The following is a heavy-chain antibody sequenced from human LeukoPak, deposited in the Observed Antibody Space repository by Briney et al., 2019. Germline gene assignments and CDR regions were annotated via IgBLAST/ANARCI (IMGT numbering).Heavy chain of an antibody. CDR3: ARDRGGIVALNYYMDV. Sequence: ASVKVSCKASGYTFTGYYMHWVRQAPGQGLEWMGWINPNSGGTNYAQKFQGRVTMTRGTSISTAYMELSRLRSDDTAVYYCARDRGGIVALNYYMDVWGKGTTVTISS. J-gene: IGHJ6*03. CDR2: INPNSGGT. V-gene: IGHV1-2*02. D-gene: IGHD1-26*01. CDR1: GYTFTGYY.